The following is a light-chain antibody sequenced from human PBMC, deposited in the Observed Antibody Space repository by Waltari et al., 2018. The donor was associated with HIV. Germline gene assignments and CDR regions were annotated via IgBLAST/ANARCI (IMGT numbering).Light chain of an antibody. CDR2: SNN. Sequence: QSVLPQPPSASGTPGPRVAISCSGNSSKLGSNTITWYQQLSGTAPKRLINSNNQRPSGVPDRFSGSKSGTSGSLAISGLQSEDEAYYYCAAWDDNRNAVVFGGGTKLTVL. J-gene: IGLJ2*01. CDR1: SSKLGSNT. CDR3: AAWDDNRNAVV. V-gene: IGLV1-44*01.